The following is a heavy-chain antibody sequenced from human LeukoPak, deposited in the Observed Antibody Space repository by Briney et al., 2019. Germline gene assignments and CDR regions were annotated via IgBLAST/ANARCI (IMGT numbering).Heavy chain of an antibody. CDR2: IYYSGST. D-gene: IGHD3-3*01. CDR3: ARELRFLEWLHLDY. CDR1: GGSISSGGYY. J-gene: IGHJ4*02. V-gene: IGHV4-31*11. Sequence: SETLSLTCAVSGGSISSGGYYWSRIRQHPGKGLEWIGYIYYSGSTYYNPSLKSRVTISVDTSKNQFSLKLSSVTAADTAVYYCARELRFLEWLHLDYRGQGTLVTVSS.